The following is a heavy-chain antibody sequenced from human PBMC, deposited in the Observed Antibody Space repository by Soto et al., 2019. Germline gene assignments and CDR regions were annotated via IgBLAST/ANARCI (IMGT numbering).Heavy chain of an antibody. Sequence: QVQLVQSGAEVKKPGSSVKVSCKASGGTFTSYALSWVRQAPGQGREWMGGIIPISGRTNYAQRFQGRVSITADESTTKAYMELASLRSYATAVYYCALDNSRGAVLFEPWGQGSLVTVSS. CDR2: IIPISGRT. J-gene: IGHJ5*02. CDR3: ALDNSRGAVLFEP. D-gene: IGHD6-13*01. V-gene: IGHV1-69*12. CDR1: GGTFTSYA.